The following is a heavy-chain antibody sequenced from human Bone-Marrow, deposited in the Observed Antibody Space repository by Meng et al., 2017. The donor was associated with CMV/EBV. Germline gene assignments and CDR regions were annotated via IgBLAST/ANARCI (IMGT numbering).Heavy chain of an antibody. CDR3: ARAGLRSGYYFFEDYYYYYGMDV. CDR2: IYYSGST. V-gene: IGHV4-59*01. J-gene: IGHJ6*02. D-gene: IGHD3-3*01. Sequence: GSLRLSCAVYGGSFSGYYWSWIRQPPGKGLEWIGYIYYSGSTNYNPSLKSRVTISVDTSKNQFSLKLSSVTAADTAVYYCARAGLRSGYYFFEDYYYYYGMDVWGQGTTVTVSS. CDR1: GGSFSGYY.